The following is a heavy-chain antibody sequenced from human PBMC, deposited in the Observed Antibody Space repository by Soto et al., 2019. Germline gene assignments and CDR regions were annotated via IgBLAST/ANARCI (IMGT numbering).Heavy chain of an antibody. V-gene: IGHV1-18*04. D-gene: IGHD3-9*01. J-gene: IGHJ5*02. Sequence: ASVKVSCKASGYTFTSYGISWVRQASGQGLEWMGWISAYNGNTNYAQKLQGRVTMTTDTSTSTAYMELRSLRSDDTAVYYCARAESRRYFDWLSPNWFDPWGQGTLVTVSS. CDR3: ARAESRRYFDWLSPNWFDP. CDR2: ISAYNGNT. CDR1: GYTFTSYG.